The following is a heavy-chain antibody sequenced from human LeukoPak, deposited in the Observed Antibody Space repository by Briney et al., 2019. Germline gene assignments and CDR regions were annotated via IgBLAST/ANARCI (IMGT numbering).Heavy chain of an antibody. V-gene: IGHV4-59*01. CDR2: MYYSGSP. D-gene: IGHD3-22*01. Sequence: SETLSLTCTVSGGSISSYYWSWIRQPPGKALEWIGYMYYSGSPDYNPSLESRVTISIDTSKNQFSLKLTSVTAADTAVYYCARTSNYYDSSGFLYYYGMDVWGQGTTVTVSS. J-gene: IGHJ6*02. CDR1: GGSISSYY. CDR3: ARTSNYYDSSGFLYYYGMDV.